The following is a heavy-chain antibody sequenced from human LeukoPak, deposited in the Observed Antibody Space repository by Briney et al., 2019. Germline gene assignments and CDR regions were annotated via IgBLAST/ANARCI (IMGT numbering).Heavy chain of an antibody. CDR3: AKGSERWLQSGYAFDI. CDR2: VSGSGGST. CDR1: GFTLSSYA. J-gene: IGHJ3*02. Sequence: GGSLRLSCAASGFTLSSYAMSWVRQAPGKGLEWVSAVSGSGGSTYYADSVKGRFTISRDNSKNTLYLQMNSLRAEDTAVYYCAKGSERWLQSGYAFDIWGQGTMVTVSS. D-gene: IGHD5-24*01. V-gene: IGHV3-23*01.